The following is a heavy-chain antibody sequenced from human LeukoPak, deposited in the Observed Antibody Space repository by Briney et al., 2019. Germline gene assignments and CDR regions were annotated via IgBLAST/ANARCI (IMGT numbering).Heavy chain of an antibody. Sequence: GGSLRLSCAASGFTFSSYEMNWVRQAPGKGLEWVSCISSSGSTIYYADSVKGRFTISRDNAKNSLYLQMNSLRAEDTAVYYCARDGYYGSGSYDYWGQGTLVTVSS. CDR2: ISSSGSTI. V-gene: IGHV3-48*03. CDR1: GFTFSSYE. J-gene: IGHJ4*02. D-gene: IGHD3-10*01. CDR3: ARDGYYGSGSYDY.